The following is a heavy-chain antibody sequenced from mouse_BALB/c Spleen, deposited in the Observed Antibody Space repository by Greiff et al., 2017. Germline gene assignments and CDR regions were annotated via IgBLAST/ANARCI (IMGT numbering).Heavy chain of an antibody. Sequence: DVKLQESGPSLVKPSQTLSLTCSVTGDSITSGYWNWIRKFPGNKLEYMGYISYSGSTYYNPSLKSRISITRDTSKNQYYLQLNSVTTEDTATYYCARKYDYDVGSWFAYWGQGTLVTVSA. D-gene: IGHD2-4*01. CDR3: ARKYDYDVGSWFAY. J-gene: IGHJ3*01. V-gene: IGHV3-8*02. CDR1: GDSITSGY. CDR2: ISYSGST.